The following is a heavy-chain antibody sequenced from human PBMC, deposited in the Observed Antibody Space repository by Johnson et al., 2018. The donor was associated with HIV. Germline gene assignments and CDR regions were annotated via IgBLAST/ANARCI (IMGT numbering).Heavy chain of an antibody. CDR2: IYSGGST. V-gene: IGHV3-66*01. CDR3: AREAYCSGGSCYDAFDI. J-gene: IGHJ3*02. Sequence: MQLVESGGGLVQPGGSLRLSCAASGFTVSSNYMSWVRQAPGKGLEWVSVIYSGGSTYYADSVKGRFTISRDNSKNTLYLQMNSLRAEDTAVYYCAREAYCSGGSCYDAFDIWGQGTMVIVSS. D-gene: IGHD2-15*01. CDR1: GFTVSSNY.